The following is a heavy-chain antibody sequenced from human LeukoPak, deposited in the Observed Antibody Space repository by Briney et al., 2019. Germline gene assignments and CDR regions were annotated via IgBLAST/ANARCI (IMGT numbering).Heavy chain of an antibody. CDR3: ARDNYYDSSGYYYDGSNILDY. CDR1: GYTFTGYY. CDR2: INPNSGGT. Sequence: GASVKVSCKASGYTFTGYYMHWVRQAPGQGLEWMGWINPNSGGTNYAQKFQGRVTMTRDTSISTAYMELSRLRSDDTAVYYCARDNYYDSSGYYYDGSNILDYWGQGTLVTVSS. V-gene: IGHV1-2*02. J-gene: IGHJ4*02. D-gene: IGHD3-22*01.